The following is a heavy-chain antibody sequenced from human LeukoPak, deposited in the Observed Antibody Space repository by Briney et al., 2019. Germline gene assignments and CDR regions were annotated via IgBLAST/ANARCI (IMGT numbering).Heavy chain of an antibody. J-gene: IGHJ4*02. D-gene: IGHD2-2*01. V-gene: IGHV4-39*01. CDR2: MYYSGST. Sequence: SETLSLTCTASGGSISSSSYYWGWIRQPPGKGLEWIGSMYYSGSTYYNPSLKSRVTISVDTSKNQFSLKVSSVTAADTAVYYCARHDRCSSTSCSLYYFDYWGQGTLVTVSS. CDR3: ARHDRCSSTSCSLYYFDY. CDR1: GGSISSSSYY.